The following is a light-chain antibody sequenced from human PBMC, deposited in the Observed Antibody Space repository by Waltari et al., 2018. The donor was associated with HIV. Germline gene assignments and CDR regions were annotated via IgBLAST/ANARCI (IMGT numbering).Light chain of an antibody. CDR3: QHLNSYPLT. CDR1: QGISSY. Sequence: DIQLTQSPSFLSASVGDRVTITCRASQGISSYLAWYQQKPGKAPKLLIYAASTLQSGVPSRFSGSGSGTEVTLTISSLQPEDFATYYCQHLNSYPLTFGPGTKVDIK. J-gene: IGKJ3*01. CDR2: AAS. V-gene: IGKV1-9*01.